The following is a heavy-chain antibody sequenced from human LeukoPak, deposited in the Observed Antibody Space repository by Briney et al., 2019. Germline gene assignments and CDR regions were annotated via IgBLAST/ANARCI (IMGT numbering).Heavy chain of an antibody. D-gene: IGHD4-23*01. Sequence: ASVKVSCKASGYTFTSYGISWVRQAPGQGLEWRGWISAYNGNTNYAQKLQGRVTMTTDTSTSTAYMELRSLRSDDTAVYYCAIDYGGNYPPYCFDYWGQGTLVTVSS. CDR1: GYTFTSYG. CDR3: AIDYGGNYPPYCFDY. V-gene: IGHV1-18*01. CDR2: ISAYNGNT. J-gene: IGHJ4*02.